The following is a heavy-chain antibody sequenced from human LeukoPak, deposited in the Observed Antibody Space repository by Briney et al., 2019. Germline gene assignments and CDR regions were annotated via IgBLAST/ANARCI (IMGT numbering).Heavy chain of an antibody. J-gene: IGHJ4*02. CDR1: GYIFNDYY. CDR2: INPNSGFT. Sequence: GASVKVSCKASGYIFNDYYMHWVRQAPEQGLEWMGWINPNSGFTNYAQKFQGRVSMTRDMSISTAYMELSSLRSDDTAVYYCARDKSTTVRFLQYYWGQGTLVTVSS. D-gene: IGHD3-3*01. V-gene: IGHV1-2*02. CDR3: ARDKSTTVRFLQYY.